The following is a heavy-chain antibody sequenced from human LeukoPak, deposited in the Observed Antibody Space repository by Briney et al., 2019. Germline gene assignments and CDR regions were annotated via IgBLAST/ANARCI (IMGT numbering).Heavy chain of an antibody. V-gene: IGHV4-34*01. CDR1: GGSFSGYY. D-gene: IGHD3-9*01. CDR2: INHSGST. J-gene: IGHJ5*02. Sequence: SETLSLTCAVYGGSFSGYYWSWIRQPPGKGLEWIGEINHSGSTNYNPSLKSRVTISVDTSKNQFSLELSSVTAADTAVYYCARGHFESWFDPWGQGTLVTVSS. CDR3: ARGHFESWFDP.